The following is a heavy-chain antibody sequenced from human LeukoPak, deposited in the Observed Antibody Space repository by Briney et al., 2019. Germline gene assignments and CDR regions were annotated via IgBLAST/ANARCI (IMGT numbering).Heavy chain of an antibody. CDR3: AESMSGGSNWFDP. V-gene: IGHV3-9*01. CDR2: ISWNSGSI. D-gene: IGHD3-10*02. J-gene: IGHJ5*02. CDR1: GFTFDDYA. Sequence: GGSLRLSCAASGFTFDDYAMHWVRQAPGKGLEWVSGISWNSGSIGYADSVKGRFTISRDNAKNSLYLQMNSLRAEDTALYYCAESMSGGSNWFDPWGQGTLVTVSS.